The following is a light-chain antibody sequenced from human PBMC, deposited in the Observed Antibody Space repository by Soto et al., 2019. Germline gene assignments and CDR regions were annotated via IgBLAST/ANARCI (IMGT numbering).Light chain of an antibody. CDR3: QQYESWPYT. CDR1: QSVRSN. V-gene: IGKV3-15*01. Sequence: EIVMTQSPVTLSVSPGERATLSCRANQSVRSNLAWYQQKRGRAPRLLIYGASTRATGIPARFSVSGSGTEFTLTISSLQSEDFAVYYCQQYESWPYTFGQGTKLEIK. CDR2: GAS. J-gene: IGKJ2*01.